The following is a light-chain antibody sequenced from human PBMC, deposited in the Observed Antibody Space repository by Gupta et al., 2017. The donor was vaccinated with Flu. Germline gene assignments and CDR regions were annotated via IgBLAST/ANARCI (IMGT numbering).Light chain of an antibody. CDR2: RAS. Sequence: DRVTITCRASQNINYLLAWYQQNPGKAPKVLIYRASSLESGVPSRFSGSGAGTEFTLIISSLQPDDFATYYGQQYNEYYTWTFGQGTKVEIK. CDR1: QNINYL. V-gene: IGKV1-5*03. CDR3: QQYNEYYTWT. J-gene: IGKJ1*01.